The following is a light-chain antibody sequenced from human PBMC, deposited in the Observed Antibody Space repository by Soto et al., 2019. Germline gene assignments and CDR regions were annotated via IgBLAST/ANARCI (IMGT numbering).Light chain of an antibody. V-gene: IGKV3-20*01. CDR2: GAS. Sequence: EIVLTQSPVTLSLSPGERATLSCRASQSLTNNYLAWFQQRPGQAPRLLIYGASSRATGIPDRFRGSGSGTDFTLTISRLEPEDLGMYYCQKYGSSPRTFGQGTKVEIK. CDR1: QSLTNNY. CDR3: QKYGSSPRT. J-gene: IGKJ1*01.